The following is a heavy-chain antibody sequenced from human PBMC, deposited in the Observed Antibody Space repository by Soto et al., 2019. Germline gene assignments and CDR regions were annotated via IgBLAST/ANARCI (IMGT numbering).Heavy chain of an antibody. Sequence: EVQLVETGGGLIQPGGSLRLSCAASGFTVSSNYMSWVRQAPGKGLEWVSVIYSGGSTYYADSVKGRFTISRNNSKNTLYLQMNSLGAEDTAVYYCASISGWYLNYYYGMDVGGQGTTVTVSS. CDR2: IYSGGST. D-gene: IGHD6-19*01. V-gene: IGHV3-53*02. CDR3: ASISGWYLNYYYGMDV. J-gene: IGHJ6*02. CDR1: GFTVSSNY.